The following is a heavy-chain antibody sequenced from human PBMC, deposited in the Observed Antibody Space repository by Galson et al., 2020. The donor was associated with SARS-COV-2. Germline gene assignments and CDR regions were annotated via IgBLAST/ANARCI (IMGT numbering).Heavy chain of an antibody. Sequence: SETLSLTCTVSGGSISESNYYWGWIRQSPGKGLEWSVNIHYSGNTYSNHSLESRVTISVDTSNNQFSLKLSTVTAAETAVYYCAGGPGYSSGWYGPRNWFDPWGQGTLVTVSS. D-gene: IGHD6-19*01. CDR2: IHYSGNT. V-gene: IGHV4-39*01. CDR1: GGSISESNYY. CDR3: AGGPGYSSGWYGPRNWFDP. J-gene: IGHJ5*02.